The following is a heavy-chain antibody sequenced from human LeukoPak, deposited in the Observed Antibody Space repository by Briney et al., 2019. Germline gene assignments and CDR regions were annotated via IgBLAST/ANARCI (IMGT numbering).Heavy chain of an antibody. D-gene: IGHD6-13*01. CDR3: ARVYGAAGRYYFDY. J-gene: IGHJ4*02. Sequence: ASVKVSCRASGYTFTSYAMHWVRQAPGQRLEWMGRINAGNGNTKYSQKFQGRVTITRDTSASTAYMELSSLRSEDTAVYYCARVYGAAGRYYFDYWGQGTLVTVSS. V-gene: IGHV1-3*01. CDR1: GYTFTSYA. CDR2: INAGNGNT.